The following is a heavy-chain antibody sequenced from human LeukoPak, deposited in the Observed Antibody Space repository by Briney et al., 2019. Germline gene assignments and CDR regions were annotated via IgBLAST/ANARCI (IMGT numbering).Heavy chain of an antibody. CDR3: ARGQGYYDFWSGYFDY. J-gene: IGHJ4*02. V-gene: IGHV1-18*04. Sequence: GASVKVSCKASGYTFTGYYMHWVRQAPGQGPEWMGWISTYNGNTNYAQKLQGRVTMTTDTSTSTAYMELRSLRSEDTAVYYCARGQGYYDFWSGYFDYWGQGTLVTVSS. D-gene: IGHD3-3*01. CDR2: ISTYNGNT. CDR1: GYTFTGYY.